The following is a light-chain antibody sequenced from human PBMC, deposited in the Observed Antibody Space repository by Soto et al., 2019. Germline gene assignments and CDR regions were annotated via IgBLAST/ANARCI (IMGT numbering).Light chain of an antibody. J-gene: IGKJ1*01. V-gene: IGKV1-5*01. CDR2: EAS. Sequence: DIQLPQSPSTLSASIGDRVTITCRASQRINRWLAWYQQKPGKAPKRLIYEASSLESGVPSRFSGSGSGTDFTLTITSLQPDDFASYYCQHPRWTFGHVTKVEIK. CDR1: QRINRW. CDR3: QHPRWT.